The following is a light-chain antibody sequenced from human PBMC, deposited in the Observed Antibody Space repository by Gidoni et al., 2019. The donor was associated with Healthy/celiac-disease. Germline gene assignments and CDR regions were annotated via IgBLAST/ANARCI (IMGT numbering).Light chain of an antibody. V-gene: IGKV1-39*01. CDR2: AAS. CDR3: QQSYSTPPWT. Sequence: DIQMTQSPSSLSASVGDRVPITCRASQSISSYLNWYQQKPGKAPKLLIYAASSLQSGVPSRFSGSGSGTDFTLTISSLQPEDFATCYCQQSYSTPPWTFGQGTKVEIK. CDR1: QSISSY. J-gene: IGKJ1*01.